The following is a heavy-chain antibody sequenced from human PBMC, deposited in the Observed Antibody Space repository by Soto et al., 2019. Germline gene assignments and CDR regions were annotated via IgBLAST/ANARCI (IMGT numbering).Heavy chain of an antibody. V-gene: IGHV1-69*10. CDR3: ARSIVVVTSFDY. Sequence: ASVKVSCKASGGTFSSYAISWVRQAPGQGLEWMGGIHPGNGGTSYAQKFQGRVTITRDTSASTAYMELSSLRCEDTAVYYCARSIVVVTSFDYWGQGTLVTVSS. CDR2: IHPGNGGT. J-gene: IGHJ4*02. CDR1: GGTFSSYA. D-gene: IGHD3-22*01.